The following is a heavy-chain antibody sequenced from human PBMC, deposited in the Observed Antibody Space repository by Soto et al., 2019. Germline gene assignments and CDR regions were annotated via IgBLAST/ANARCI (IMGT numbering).Heavy chain of an antibody. V-gene: IGHV3-23*01. J-gene: IGHJ4*02. CDR2: VSVGGST. CDR1: GFTFSSYA. Sequence: GGSLRLSCAASGFTFSSYAMGWVRQGPGKGLEWVAVVSVGGSTHYADSVRGRFTISRDNSKNTLSLQMNSLTAEDTAVYFCAKRRGAGGHFDYWGQGALVTVSS. D-gene: IGHD2-15*01. CDR3: AKRRGAGGHFDY.